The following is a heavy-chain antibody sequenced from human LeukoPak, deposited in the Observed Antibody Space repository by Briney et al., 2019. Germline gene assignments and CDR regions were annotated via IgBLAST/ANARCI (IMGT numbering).Heavy chain of an antibody. V-gene: IGHV3-23*01. CDR1: GFTFSSYA. Sequence: PGGSLRLSCAASGFTFSSYAMSWVRQAPGKGLEWVSAISGSGGSTYYADSVKGRFTISRDNSKNTLYLQMNSLRAEDTAVYYCAKEAYYYDSSGHEAFDIWGQGTMVTVSS. CDR2: ISGSGGST. CDR3: AKEAYYYDSSGHEAFDI. J-gene: IGHJ3*02. D-gene: IGHD3-22*01.